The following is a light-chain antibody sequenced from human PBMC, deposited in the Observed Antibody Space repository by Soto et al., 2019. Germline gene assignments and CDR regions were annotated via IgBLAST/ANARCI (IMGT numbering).Light chain of an antibody. Sequence: EIVMTQSPATLSVSPGERATLSCSASQSVSSKLAWYQQKPGQALRVLIFGASTRATGIPARFSGSGSGTEFTLTISSLQSEDFAVYYCQHYNDWPPTWTFGQGTRVEIK. CDR2: GAS. V-gene: IGKV3-15*01. CDR1: QSVSSK. J-gene: IGKJ1*01. CDR3: QHYNDWPPTWT.